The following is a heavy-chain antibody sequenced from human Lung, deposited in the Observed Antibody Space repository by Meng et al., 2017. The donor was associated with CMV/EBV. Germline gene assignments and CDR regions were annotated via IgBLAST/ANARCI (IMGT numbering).Heavy chain of an antibody. D-gene: IGHD3-3*01. Sequence: GESLKISCTGSGFNFGDYGMSWVRQAPGKGLEWVGLIRTKVYGETTEYAASVKGRFTISRDDSKNIAYLQMNSLKSEDTAVYFCTREHRPVFAVGLPGDYWGQGTLVTVSS. CDR2: IRTKVYGETT. V-gene: IGHV3-49*04. J-gene: IGHJ4*02. CDR1: GFNFGDYG. CDR3: TREHRPVFAVGLPGDY.